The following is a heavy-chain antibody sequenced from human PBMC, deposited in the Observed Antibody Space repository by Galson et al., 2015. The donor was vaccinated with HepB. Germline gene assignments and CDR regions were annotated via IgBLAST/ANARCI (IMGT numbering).Heavy chain of an antibody. J-gene: IGHJ4*02. CDR3: TTLDD. CDR1: GFTFRNAW. CDR2: IKSKTGGGTT. Sequence: SLRLSCAASGFTFRNAWMSWVRQAPGKGLEWDGRIKSKTGGGTTDYAAPVKGRFSISRDDSKNTLYLQLNSLKTEDTAMYFCTTLDDWGQGTLVTVSS. V-gene: IGHV3-15*01.